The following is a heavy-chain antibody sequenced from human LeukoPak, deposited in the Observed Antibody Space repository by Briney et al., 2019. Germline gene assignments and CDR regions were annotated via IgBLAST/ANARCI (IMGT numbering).Heavy chain of an antibody. CDR3: ASLDYDILTGYYSTLDV. CDR1: GGSISGYY. Sequence: SETLSLTCTVSGGSISGYYWSWIQQPAGKGLEWIGRIYTSGRTNYNPSLKSRVTMSVDTSKNQFSLKLSSVTAADTAVYYCASLDYDILTGYYSTLDVWGKGTTVTVSS. V-gene: IGHV4-4*07. J-gene: IGHJ6*04. D-gene: IGHD3-9*01. CDR2: IYTSGRT.